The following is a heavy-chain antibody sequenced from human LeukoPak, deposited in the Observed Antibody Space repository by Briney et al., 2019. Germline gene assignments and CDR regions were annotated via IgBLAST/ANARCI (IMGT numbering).Heavy chain of an antibody. J-gene: IGHJ4*02. V-gene: IGHV3-72*01. D-gene: IGHD1-1*01. CDR1: GFTFSDHY. CDR3: ARGTGSQFDY. Sequence: PGGSLRLSCAASGFTFSDHYMDWVRQAPGKGLEWVGRSRKKAHSYTTEHAASVKGRFTISRVDSENSLYLQMNSLKTEDTAVYYCARGTGSQFDYWGQGTLVTVSS. CDR2: SRKKAHSYTT.